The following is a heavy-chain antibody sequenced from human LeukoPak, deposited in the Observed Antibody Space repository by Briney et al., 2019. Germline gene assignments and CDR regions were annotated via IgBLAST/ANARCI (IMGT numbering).Heavy chain of an antibody. D-gene: IGHD1-1*01. J-gene: IGHJ6*02. CDR2: ISYDGSNK. V-gene: IGHV3-30*03. CDR1: GFTFSSYG. CDR3: ARDRVRYYYYYGMDV. Sequence: GGSLRLSCAASGFTFSSYGMHWVRQAPGKGLEWVAVISYDGSNKYYADSVKGRFTISRDNSKNTLYLQMNSLRAEDTAVYYCARDRVRYYYYYGMDVWGQGTTVTVSS.